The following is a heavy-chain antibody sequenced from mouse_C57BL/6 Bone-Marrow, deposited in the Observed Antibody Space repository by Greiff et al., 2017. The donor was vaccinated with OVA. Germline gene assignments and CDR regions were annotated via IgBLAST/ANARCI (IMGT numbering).Heavy chain of an antibody. CDR1: GYSITSGYY. Sequence: DVKLQESGPGLVKPSQSLSLTCSVTGYSITSGYYWNWIRQFPGNKLEWMGYISYDGSNNYNPSLKNRISITRDTSKNQFFLKLNSVTTEDTATYYCARANWDVDYWGQGTTLTVSS. CDR2: ISYDGSN. J-gene: IGHJ2*01. V-gene: IGHV3-6*01. D-gene: IGHD4-1*01. CDR3: ARANWDVDY.